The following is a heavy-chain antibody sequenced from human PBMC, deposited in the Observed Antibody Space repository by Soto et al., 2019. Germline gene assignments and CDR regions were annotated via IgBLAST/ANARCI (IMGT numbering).Heavy chain of an antibody. J-gene: IGHJ4*02. V-gene: IGHV3-15*01. Sequence: EGQLVESGGDLVKPGGSLRLSCAASRFTFRDAWMSWVRQAPGKGLEWVGRIKREIDGGTTDYAAPVKGRFTISRDDSENTLYLQMNNLSTEGTAIYYCTTGLSNGYYNFDFWGQGTLVTVSS. CDR1: RFTFRDAW. CDR3: TTGLSNGYYNFDF. D-gene: IGHD3-22*01. CDR2: IKREIDGGTT.